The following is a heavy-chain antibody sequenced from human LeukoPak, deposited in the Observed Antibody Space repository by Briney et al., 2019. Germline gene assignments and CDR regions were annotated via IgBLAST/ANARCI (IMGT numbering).Heavy chain of an antibody. Sequence: SVKVSCKAFGYTFTNYGISWVRQAPGQGLEWMGGIIPVLGTTNYAQTFQNKVTITADESTSTTYMELSSLTSEDTAVYYCATSGGDCYYYSLDVWGKGTPVTIS. V-gene: IGHV1-69*13. D-gene: IGHD3-10*01. CDR1: GYTFTNYG. CDR3: ATSGGDCYYYSLDV. CDR2: IIPVLGTT. J-gene: IGHJ6*03.